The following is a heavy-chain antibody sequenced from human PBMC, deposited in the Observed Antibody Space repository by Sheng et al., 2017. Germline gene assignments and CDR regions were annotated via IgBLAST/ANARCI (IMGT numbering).Heavy chain of an antibody. V-gene: IGHV3-15*01. Sequence: EVQLVESGGGLVKPGGSLRLSCAASGFTFSNAWMTWVRLAPGKGLEWIGRIQTKTDGGPTDLAAPVQGRFTISRDDSKNXLYLQMNSLKTEDTAVYYCTTYGSGRKFDYWGQGTLVTVSS. CDR3: TTYGSGRKFDY. D-gene: IGHD3-10*01. J-gene: IGHJ4*02. CDR2: IQTKTDGGPT. CDR1: GFTFSNAW.